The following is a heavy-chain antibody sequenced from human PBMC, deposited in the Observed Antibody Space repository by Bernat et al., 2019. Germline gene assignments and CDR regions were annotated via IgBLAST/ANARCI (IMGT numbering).Heavy chain of an antibody. CDR2: ISYDGSNK. D-gene: IGHD3-16*02. J-gene: IGHJ4*02. CDR3: ARADYDYIWGSYRTFDY. V-gene: IGHV3-30*01. CDR1: GFTFSSYA. Sequence: QVQLVESGGGVVQPGGSLRLSCAASGFTFSSYAMHWVRQAPGKGLEWVAVISYDGSNKYYADSVKGRFTISRDNSKNTLYLQMNSLRAEDTAVYYCARADYDYIWGSYRTFDYWGQGTLVTVSS.